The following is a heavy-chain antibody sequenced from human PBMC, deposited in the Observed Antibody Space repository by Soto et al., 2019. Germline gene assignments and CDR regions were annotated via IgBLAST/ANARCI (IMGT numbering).Heavy chain of an antibody. CDR2: IYYSGST. CDR3: AREEYSSSWPLFDY. CDR1: GGSVSSGGYY. Sequence: TLSLTCTVSGGSVSSGGYYWSWIRQHPGKGLEWIGYIYYSGSTYYNPSLKSRVTISVDTSKNQFSLKLSSVTAADTAVYYCAREEYSSSWPLFDYWGQGTLVTVSS. D-gene: IGHD6-13*01. J-gene: IGHJ4*02. V-gene: IGHV4-31*03.